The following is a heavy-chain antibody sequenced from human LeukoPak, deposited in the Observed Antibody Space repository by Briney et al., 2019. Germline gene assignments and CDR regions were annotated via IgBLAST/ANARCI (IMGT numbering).Heavy chain of an antibody. D-gene: IGHD2-21*01. J-gene: IGHJ4*02. CDR2: IKSKTGGGAT. CDR1: GFTFSNAW. Sequence: GGSLRLSCAASGFTFSNAWMSWVRQAPGKGLEWVGRIKSKTGGGATDYAAPVKGRFTISRDDSKNTLYLQMNSLKTEDTAVYYCTTLWRHWGQGTLVTVSS. CDR3: TTLWRH. V-gene: IGHV3-15*01.